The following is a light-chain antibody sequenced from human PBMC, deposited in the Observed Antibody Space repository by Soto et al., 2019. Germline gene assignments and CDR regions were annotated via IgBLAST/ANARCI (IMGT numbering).Light chain of an antibody. Sequence: QSVLTQPPSASGTPGQRVTISCSGSSSNVRGNTVNWYQQLPGTAPKLLMYNNDRRPSGVPDRFSGSKSGTSATLAISVLQAEDEDDYHCASWDDSLTGWVFGGGTKLTVL. J-gene: IGLJ3*02. CDR3: ASWDDSLTGWV. CDR2: NND. CDR1: SSNVRGNT. V-gene: IGLV1-44*01.